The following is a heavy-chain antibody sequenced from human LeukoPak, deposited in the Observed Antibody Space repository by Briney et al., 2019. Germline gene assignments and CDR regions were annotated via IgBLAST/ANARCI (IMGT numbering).Heavy chain of an antibody. D-gene: IGHD3-22*01. J-gene: IGHJ4*02. CDR3: ARVHPAGGSGYGDY. V-gene: IGHV5-51*01. Sequence: GESLKISCKGSGYSFTNYWIGWVRQMPGKGLEWMGIIYPGDSDTRYSPSFQGQVTTTADKSISTAYLQWSSLKASDTAMYYCARVHPAGGSGYGDYWGQGTLVTVSS. CDR2: IYPGDSDT. CDR1: GYSFTNYW.